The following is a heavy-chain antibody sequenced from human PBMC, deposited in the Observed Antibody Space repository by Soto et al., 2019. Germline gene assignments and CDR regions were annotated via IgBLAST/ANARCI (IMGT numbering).Heavy chain of an antibody. J-gene: IGHJ6*02. V-gene: IGHV4-61*08. CDR1: GGSISSGGYS. CDR2: IYYSGIT. D-gene: IGHD1-20*01. CDR3: ARYKSNYYYGMDV. Sequence: SETLSLTCAVSGGSISSGGYSWSWIRQPPGKGLEWIGYIYYSGITNYNPSLKSRVTISVDTSKNQFSLKLSSVTAADTAVNYCARYKSNYYYGMDVWGQGTTVTVSS.